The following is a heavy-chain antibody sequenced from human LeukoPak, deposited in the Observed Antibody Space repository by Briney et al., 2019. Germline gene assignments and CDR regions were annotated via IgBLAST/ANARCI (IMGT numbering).Heavy chain of an antibody. CDR3: ASELDSSGCVGY. CDR2: ISSSSSYI. D-gene: IGHD6-19*01. J-gene: IGHJ4*02. CDR1: GFAFSSYS. V-gene: IGHV3-21*04. Sequence: GGSLRLSCAASGFAFSSYSMNWVRQAPGKGLEWVSSISSSSSYIYYADSVKGRFTISRDNSKNTLYLQMNSLRAEDTAVYYCASELDSSGCVGYWGQGTLVTVSS.